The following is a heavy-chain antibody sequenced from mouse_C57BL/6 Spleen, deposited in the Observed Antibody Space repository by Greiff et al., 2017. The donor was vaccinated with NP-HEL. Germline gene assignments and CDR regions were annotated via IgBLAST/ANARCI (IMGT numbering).Heavy chain of an antibody. CDR2: IDPSDSYT. CDR1: GYTFTSYW. D-gene: IGHD2-4*01. CDR3: ARGGYDYDVPFDY. J-gene: IGHJ2*01. Sequence: QVQLQQPGAELVMPGASVKLSCKASGYTFTSYWMHWVKQRPGQGLEWIGEIDPSDSYTNYNQKFKGKSTLTVDKSSSTAYMQLSSLTSEDSAVNYCARGGYDYDVPFDYWGQGTTLTVSS. V-gene: IGHV1-69*01.